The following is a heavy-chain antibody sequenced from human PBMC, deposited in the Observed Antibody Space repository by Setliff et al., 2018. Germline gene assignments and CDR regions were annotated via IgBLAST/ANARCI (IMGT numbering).Heavy chain of an antibody. V-gene: IGHV3-9*01. Sequence: GGSLRLSCAASGFTFDDYAMHWVRQAPGKGLEWVSCISWNSSTVAYADSVKGRFTISRDNAKNSLYLQMNSLRAEDTAVYYCACPDILTGLYDYWGQGTLVTVSS. CDR1: GFTFDDYA. J-gene: IGHJ4*02. D-gene: IGHD3-9*01. CDR3: ACPDILTGLYDY. CDR2: ISWNSSTV.